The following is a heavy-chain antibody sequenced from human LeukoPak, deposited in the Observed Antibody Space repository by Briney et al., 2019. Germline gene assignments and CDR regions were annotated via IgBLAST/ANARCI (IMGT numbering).Heavy chain of an antibody. V-gene: IGHV3-23*01. CDR3: AKVGSGSYYPYYFDY. J-gene: IGHJ4*02. Sequence: GRSLRLSCAASGFTFSSYAMSWVRQAPGKGLEWVSAISGSGGSTYYADSVKGRFTISRDNSKNTLYLQMNSLRAEDTAVYYCAKVGSGSYYPYYFDYWGQGTLVTVSS. D-gene: IGHD3-10*01. CDR2: ISGSGGST. CDR1: GFTFSSYA.